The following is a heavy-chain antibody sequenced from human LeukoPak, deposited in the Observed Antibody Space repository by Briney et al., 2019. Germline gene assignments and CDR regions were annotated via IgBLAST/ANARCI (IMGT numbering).Heavy chain of an antibody. Sequence: GGPRRLSCGGSGLSWSSDSMKGVGQAPEKGLEWVSSISSSSSYIYYADSVKGRFTISRDNAKNSLYLQMNSLRAEDTAVYYCARDYCSGGSCYSSDAFDIWGQGTMVTVSS. V-gene: IGHV3-21*01. CDR1: GLSWSSDS. D-gene: IGHD2-15*01. CDR2: ISSSSSYI. CDR3: ARDYCSGGSCYSSDAFDI. J-gene: IGHJ3*02.